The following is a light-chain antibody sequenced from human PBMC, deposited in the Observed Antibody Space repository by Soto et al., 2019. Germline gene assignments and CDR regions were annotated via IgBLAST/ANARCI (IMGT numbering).Light chain of an antibody. CDR3: QQYNSYPWT. CDR1: QSISSW. V-gene: IGKV1-5*01. Sequence: DIQMTQSPSTLSASVGDRVTITCRASQSISSWLAWYQQKPGKAPKLLIYDASSFASGVPSRFSGSGYETEFTLTISSLQPDDFATYYFQQYNSYPWTFGQGPKVEIK. CDR2: DAS. J-gene: IGKJ1*01.